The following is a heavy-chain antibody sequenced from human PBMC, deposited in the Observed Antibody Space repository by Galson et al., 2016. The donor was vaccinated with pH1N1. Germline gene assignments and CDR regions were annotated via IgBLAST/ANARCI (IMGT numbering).Heavy chain of an antibody. V-gene: IGHV3-9*01. CDR2: LSWNSGSI. J-gene: IGHJ4*02. Sequence: SLRLSCAASGFTFDDYAMHWVRQAPGKGLEWVSGLSWNSGSIGYADSVKGRFTISRDNAKNSLYLQMNSLRAEDTALYYCAKTMGFGVHYPPDYWGQGTLVTVSS. D-gene: IGHD3-10*01. CDR1: GFTFDDYA. CDR3: AKTMGFGVHYPPDY.